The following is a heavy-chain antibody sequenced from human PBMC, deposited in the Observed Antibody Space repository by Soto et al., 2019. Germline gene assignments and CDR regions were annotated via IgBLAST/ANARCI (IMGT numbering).Heavy chain of an antibody. Sequence: QLQLQESGPGLVKPSETLSLTCTVSGGSISSSSYYWGWIRQPPGKGLEWIGSIYYSGSTYYNPSLKGRVTISVDTSKNQFSLKLSSVTAADTAVYYCARLPTRCGPYWYFDLWGRGTLVTVSS. CDR2: IYYSGST. J-gene: IGHJ2*01. D-gene: IGHD2-15*01. CDR1: GGSISSSSYY. CDR3: ARLPTRCGPYWYFDL. V-gene: IGHV4-39*01.